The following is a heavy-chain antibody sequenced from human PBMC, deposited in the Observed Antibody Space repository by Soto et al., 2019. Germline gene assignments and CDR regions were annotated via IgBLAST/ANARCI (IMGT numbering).Heavy chain of an antibody. Sequence: ASVKVSCKASGYTFTGYYMHWVRQAPGQGLEWMGWINPNSGDTGYAQKFQGRVTMTRNTSISTAYMELSSLRSEDTAVYYCAREQSSYYYMDVWGKGTTVTVSS. CDR3: AREQSSYYYMDV. CDR1: GYTFTGYY. D-gene: IGHD6-19*01. J-gene: IGHJ6*03. CDR2: INPNSGDT. V-gene: IGHV1-8*02.